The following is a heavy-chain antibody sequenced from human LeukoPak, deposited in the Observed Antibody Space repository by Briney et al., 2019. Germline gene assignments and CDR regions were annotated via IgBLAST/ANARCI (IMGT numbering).Heavy chain of an antibody. V-gene: IGHV3-23*01. CDR3: AKVMKGNERLTMVRGVIIKTAGLYYMDV. J-gene: IGHJ6*03. Sequence: PGGSLRLSCAASGFTLSSYAMSWVRQAPGKGLEWVSSISASGGSTNYADSVKGRFTISRDNSKNTVYLQMNSLRAEDTAVYYCAKVMKGNERLTMVRGVIIKTAGLYYMDVWGKGTTVTVSS. CDR2: ISASGGST. CDR1: GFTLSSYA. D-gene: IGHD3-10*01.